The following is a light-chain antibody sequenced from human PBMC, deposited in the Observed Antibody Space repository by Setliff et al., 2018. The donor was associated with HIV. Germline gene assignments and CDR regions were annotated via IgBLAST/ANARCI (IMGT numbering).Light chain of an antibody. Sequence: QSALTQPASLSGSPGQSITISCTETGSDVAGYTYVSWYQQHPGKAPKLIIYDVGKRPSGVSNRFSGSTSGNTASLTISGLQAEDEADYYCSSYTSSNTFYAFATGTKVTVL. CDR1: GSDVAGYTY. CDR2: DVG. V-gene: IGLV2-14*01. J-gene: IGLJ1*01. CDR3: SSYTSSNTFYA.